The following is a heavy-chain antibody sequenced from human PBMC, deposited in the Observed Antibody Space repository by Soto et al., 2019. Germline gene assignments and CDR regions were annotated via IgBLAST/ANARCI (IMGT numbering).Heavy chain of an antibody. CDR1: GGSISSGSYN. CDR3: ARGPYSGSYDY. CDR2: FYYSGST. V-gene: IGHV4-39*01. J-gene: IGHJ4*02. Sequence: QLQLQESGPGLVKPSETLSLTCSVSGGSISSGSYNWGWVRQPPGKGLEWIGSFYYSGSTHYNPSLKSPATMSVDTSKDQISLQRSSVTAADTAVYYWARGPYSGSYDYWGQGTLVTVSS. D-gene: IGHD1-26*01.